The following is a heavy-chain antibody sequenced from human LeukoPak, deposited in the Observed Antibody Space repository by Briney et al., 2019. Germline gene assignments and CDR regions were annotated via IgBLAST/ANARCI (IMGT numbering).Heavy chain of an antibody. CDR1: GFTFSSYA. CDR3: ANVGGGGWFAS. CDR2: ISSNGGST. D-gene: IGHD4-23*01. J-gene: IGHJ5*01. Sequence: QPGGSLRLSCAASGFTFSSYAIHWVRQAPGKGLEYVSAISSNGGSTYYANSVKGRFTISRDNSKNTLYLQMGSVRAEDMAVYYCANVGGGGWFASWGQGSMVTVSS. V-gene: IGHV3-64*01.